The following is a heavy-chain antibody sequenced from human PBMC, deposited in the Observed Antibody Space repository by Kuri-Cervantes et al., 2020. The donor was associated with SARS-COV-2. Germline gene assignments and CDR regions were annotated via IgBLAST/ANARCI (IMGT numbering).Heavy chain of an antibody. CDR3: ARRDYDFWSGYAWFDP. D-gene: IGHD3-3*01. V-gene: IGHV4-34*01. Sequence: SETLSLTCAVYGGSFSGYYWSWIRQPPGKGLEWIGEINHSGSTNYNPSLKSRVTISVDTSKNQFSLKLSSVTAADTAVYYCARRDYDFWSGYAWFDPWGQGTLVTVSS. J-gene: IGHJ5*02. CDR2: INHSGST. CDR1: GGSFSGYY.